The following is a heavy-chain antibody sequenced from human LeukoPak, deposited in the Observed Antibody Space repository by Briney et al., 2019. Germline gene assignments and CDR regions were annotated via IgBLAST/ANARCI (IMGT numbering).Heavy chain of an antibody. Sequence: SETLSLTCAVYGGSFSGYYWSWIRQPPGKGLEWIGEINHSGSTNYNPSLKSRVTISVDTSKNQFSLKLSSVTAADTAVYYCARGPPGYYDSSGYYYVTPLYNFDYWGQGTLVTVSS. D-gene: IGHD3-22*01. CDR2: INHSGST. J-gene: IGHJ4*02. V-gene: IGHV4-34*01. CDR3: ARGPPGYYDSSGYYYVTPLYNFDY. CDR1: GGSFSGYY.